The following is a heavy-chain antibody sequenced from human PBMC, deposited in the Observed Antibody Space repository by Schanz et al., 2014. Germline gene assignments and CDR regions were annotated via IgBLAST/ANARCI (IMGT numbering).Heavy chain of an antibody. CDR1: GFTFSDYY. J-gene: IGHJ4*02. CDR3: AKDPPRGVRTPIKPTLDY. D-gene: IGHD3-10*01. V-gene: IGHV3-11*04. CDR2: ISSGGSDT. Sequence: QVQLVDSGGDLVKPGGSLRLSCAASGFTFSDYYMSWIRQAPGKGPEWVSYISSGGSDTYYADSVQGRFTISRDNARNSLYLQMNSLRAEDTAVYYCAKDPPRGVRTPIKPTLDYWGQGTRVTVS.